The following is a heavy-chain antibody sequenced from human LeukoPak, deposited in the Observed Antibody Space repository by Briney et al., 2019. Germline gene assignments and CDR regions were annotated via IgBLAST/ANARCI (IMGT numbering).Heavy chain of an antibody. V-gene: IGHV1-46*01. J-gene: IGHJ4*02. CDR3: AREGSSASIDY. CDR1: GYTFTSYY. D-gene: IGHD6-25*01. CDR2: INPSDGST. Sequence: GASVKVSCTASGYTFTSYYMHWVRQAPGQGLEWMGIINPSDGSTSYAQKFQGRVTMTRDTSTSTVYMELSSLRSEDTAVYYCAREGSSASIDYWGQGTLVTVSS.